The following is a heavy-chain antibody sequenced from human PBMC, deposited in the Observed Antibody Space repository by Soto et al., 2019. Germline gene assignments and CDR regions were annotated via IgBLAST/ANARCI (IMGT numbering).Heavy chain of an antibody. CDR2: IIPILGIA. D-gene: IGHD4-17*01. V-gene: IGHV1-69*02. J-gene: IGHJ4*02. Sequence: QVQLVQSGAEVKKPGSSVKVSCKASGGTFSSYTISWVRQAPGQGLEWMGRIIPILGIANYAQKFQARVTITADKSTSTAYMELSSLRSEATAVYYCARGYGDYAGDYWGQGTLVTVSA. CDR1: GGTFSSYT. CDR3: ARGYGDYAGDY.